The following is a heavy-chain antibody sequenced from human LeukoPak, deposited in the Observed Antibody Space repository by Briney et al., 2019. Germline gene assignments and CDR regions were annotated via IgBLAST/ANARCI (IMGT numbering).Heavy chain of an antibody. CDR2: IYHSGST. J-gene: IGHJ4*02. V-gene: IGHV4-30-2*01. D-gene: IGHD5-24*01. CDR3: ARCRDGYNFDY. Sequence: SQTLSLTCAVSGGSISSGGYSWSWIRQPPGKGLEWIGYIYHSGSTYYNPSLKSRVTISVDRSKNQFSLKLSSVTAADTAVYYCARCRDGYNFDYWGQGTLVTVSS. CDR1: GGSISSGGYS.